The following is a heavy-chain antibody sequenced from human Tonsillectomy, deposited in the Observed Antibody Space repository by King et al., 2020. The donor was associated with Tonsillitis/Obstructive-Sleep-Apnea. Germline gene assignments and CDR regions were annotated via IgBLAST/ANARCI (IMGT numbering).Heavy chain of an antibody. Sequence: VQLVESGGGLVKPGGSLRLSCAASGFTFSDYYMSWIRQAPGKGLEWVSYISSSSSHTNYADSVKGRFTISRDNAKKSLYLQMNSLRVEDTAVYYCARDHYYDSRDRGREYWGQGTLVTVSS. CDR1: GFTFSDYY. J-gene: IGHJ4*02. CDR3: ARDHYYDSRDRGREY. V-gene: IGHV3-11*06. CDR2: ISSSSSHT. D-gene: IGHD3-22*01.